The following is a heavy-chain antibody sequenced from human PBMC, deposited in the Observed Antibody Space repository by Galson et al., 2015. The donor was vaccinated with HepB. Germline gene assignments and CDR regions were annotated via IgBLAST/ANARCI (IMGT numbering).Heavy chain of an antibody. V-gene: IGHV3-23*01. CDR1: GFTFSNAW. Sequence: SLRLSCAASGFTFSNAWMNWVRQAPGKGLEWVSAISGSGGSTYYADSVKGRFTISRDNSKNTLYLQMNSLRAEDTAVYYCAKVSPYEYSSRYPYGYWGQGTLGTVSS. J-gene: IGHJ4*02. D-gene: IGHD6-13*01. CDR3: AKVSPYEYSSRYPYGY. CDR2: ISGSGGST.